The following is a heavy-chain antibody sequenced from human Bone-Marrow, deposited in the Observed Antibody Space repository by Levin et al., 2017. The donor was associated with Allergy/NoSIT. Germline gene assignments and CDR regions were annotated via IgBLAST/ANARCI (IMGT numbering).Heavy chain of an antibody. CDR2: IYPGNSET. CDR3: TAHQWLGPFDF. CDR1: GYRFSNYY. Sequence: KVSCKGSGYRFSNYYIGWARQTPGKGLEWMGIIYPGNSETTYNPAFEGQIIMSADTAVNTAYLELLSLKASDTAIYYCTAHQWLGPFDFWGQGTPVSVSS. J-gene: IGHJ4*02. D-gene: IGHD6-19*01. V-gene: IGHV5-51*01.